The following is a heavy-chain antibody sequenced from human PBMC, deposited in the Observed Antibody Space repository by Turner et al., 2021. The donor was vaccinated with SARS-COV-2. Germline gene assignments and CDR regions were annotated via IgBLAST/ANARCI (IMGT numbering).Heavy chain of an antibody. J-gene: IGHJ6*03. CDR1: GFTFSTTW. CDR3: ATANKFYDYMDV. Sequence: EVQLVVSGGGLVEPGGSLRVSCEASGFTFSTTWMTWVRQAPGKGLEWVGRIKSKMDGGTVDYAAPVKGRFTISRDDSEDTLYMQMNSLKTEDTAVYYCATANKFYDYMDVWGEGATVTVSS. V-gene: IGHV3-15*01. CDR2: IKSKMDGGTV.